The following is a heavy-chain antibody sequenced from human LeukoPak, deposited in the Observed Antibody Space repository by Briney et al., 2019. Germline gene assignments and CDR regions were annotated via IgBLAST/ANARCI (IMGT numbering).Heavy chain of an antibody. CDR1: GGSISNSNYY. V-gene: IGHV4-39*01. Sequence: SETLSLTCTVSGGSISNSNYYWGWIRQPPGKELEWIGNIFYTGTTYYNPSLKSRVTIAVDTSKNQFSLKLSSVTAADTAVYYCARSFGPGTQSWYFDLWGRGTLVTVSS. CDR3: ARSFGPGTQSWYFDL. D-gene: IGHD3-10*01. CDR2: IFYTGTT. J-gene: IGHJ2*01.